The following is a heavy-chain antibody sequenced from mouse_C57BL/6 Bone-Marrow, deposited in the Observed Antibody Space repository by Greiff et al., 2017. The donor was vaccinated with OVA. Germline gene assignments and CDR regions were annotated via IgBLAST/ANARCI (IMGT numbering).Heavy chain of an antibody. V-gene: IGHV1-5*01. D-gene: IGHD1-1*01. CDR1: GYTFTSYW. CDR2: IYPGNSDT. J-gene: IGHJ4*01. CDR3: TVLYGSSYDYAMDY. Sequence: VQLQQSGTVLARPGASVKMSCKTSGYTFTSYWMHWVKQRPGQGLEWIGAIYPGNSDTSYNQKFKGKAKLTAVTSASTAYMELSSLTNEDSAVYYCTVLYGSSYDYAMDYWGQGTSVTVSS.